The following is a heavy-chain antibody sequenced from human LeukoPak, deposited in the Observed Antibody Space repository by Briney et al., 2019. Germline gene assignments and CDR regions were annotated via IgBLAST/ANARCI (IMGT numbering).Heavy chain of an antibody. J-gene: IGHJ4*02. D-gene: IGHD4-17*01. V-gene: IGHV3-48*01. CDR2: ISSSSSTI. CDR1: GFTFSSYE. CDR3: ARVLPTVTQLLFDY. Sequence: GGSLRLSCAASGFTFSSYEMNWVRQAPGKGLEWVSYISSSSSTIYYADSVKGRFTISRDNAKNSLYLQMNSLRAEDTAVYYCARVLPTVTQLLFDYWGQGTLVTVSS.